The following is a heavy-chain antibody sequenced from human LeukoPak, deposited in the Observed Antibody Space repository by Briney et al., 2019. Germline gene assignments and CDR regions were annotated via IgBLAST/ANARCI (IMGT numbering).Heavy chain of an antibody. CDR2: IYYSGST. J-gene: IGHJ6*03. V-gene: IGHV4-59*01. Sequence: PSETLSLTCTVSGGSISSYYWSWIRQPPGKGLEWIGYIYYSGSTNYNPSLKSRVTISVDTSKNQFSLKLSSVTAADTAVYYCARVYSSSRVLYMDVWGKGTTVTVSS. CDR3: ARVYSSSRVLYMDV. CDR1: GGSISSYY. D-gene: IGHD6-6*01.